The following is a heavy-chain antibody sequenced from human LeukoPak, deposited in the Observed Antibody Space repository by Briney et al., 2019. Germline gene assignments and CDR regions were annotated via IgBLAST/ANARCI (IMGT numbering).Heavy chain of an antibody. V-gene: IGHV3-30*04. CDR2: ILYDGSAK. Sequence: PGGSMRLSCAASEFTFSNYAMHWVRQAPGKGLEWVGVILYDGSAKYHADSVKGRFTISRDNTKNTLFLQMNSLRIEDTAVYYCARDLPYGTRGYVFDPWGQGTLVTVSS. J-gene: IGHJ5*02. CDR1: EFTFSNYA. D-gene: IGHD2-8*02. CDR3: ARDLPYGTRGYVFDP.